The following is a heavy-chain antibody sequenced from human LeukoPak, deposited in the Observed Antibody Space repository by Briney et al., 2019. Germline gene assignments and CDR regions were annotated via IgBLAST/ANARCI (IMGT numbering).Heavy chain of an antibody. CDR1: GFTFSSYE. Sequence: PGGSLRLSCAASGFTFSSYEMKWARQAPEKGLEWISYISPDGSTIDYADSVKGRFTISRDNAENSLYLQMNSLRDEDTAVYYCARDRYALQYWGQGTLVTVSS. CDR2: ISPDGSTI. J-gene: IGHJ1*01. D-gene: IGHD5-12*01. V-gene: IGHV3-48*03. CDR3: ARDRYALQY.